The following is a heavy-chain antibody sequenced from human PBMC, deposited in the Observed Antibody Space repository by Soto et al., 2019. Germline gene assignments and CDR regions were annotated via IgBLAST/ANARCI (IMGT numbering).Heavy chain of an antibody. J-gene: IGHJ2*01. Sequence: QVQLVQSGAEVKKPGSSVKVSCKASGGTFNRYAISWLRQAPGQGPEWMGGITPMFGIGNYAQKFQGRVTITADESVTTVHMELRRMTCEDTAVYYCAQTLGSAVAGPGRYDLWGRGTRVIVSS. CDR3: AQTLGSAVAGPGRYDL. CDR2: ITPMFGIG. CDR1: GGTFNRYA. V-gene: IGHV1-69*12. D-gene: IGHD6-19*01.